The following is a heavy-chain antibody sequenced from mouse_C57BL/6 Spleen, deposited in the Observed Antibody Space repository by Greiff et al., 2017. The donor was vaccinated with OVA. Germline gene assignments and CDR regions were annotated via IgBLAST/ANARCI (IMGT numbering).Heavy chain of an antibody. J-gene: IGHJ2*01. D-gene: IGHD2-1*01. CDR2: INPGSGGT. V-gene: IGHV1-54*01. CDR1: GYAFTNYL. CDR3: ARYEAIYGNFDY. Sequence: QVHVKQSGAELVRPGTSVKVSCKASGYAFTNYLIEWVKQRPGQGLEWIGVINPGSGGTNYNEKFKGKATLTADKSSSTAYMQLSSLTSEDSAVYFCARYEAIYGNFDYWGQGTTLTVSS.